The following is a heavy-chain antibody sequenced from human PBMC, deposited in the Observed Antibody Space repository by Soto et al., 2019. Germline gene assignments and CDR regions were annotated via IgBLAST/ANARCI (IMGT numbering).Heavy chain of an antibody. D-gene: IGHD2-2*01. V-gene: IGHV3-11*05. CDR2: ISSSSSYT. J-gene: IGHJ6*02. CDR3: AREYCSSTSCLPYYYYGMDV. Sequence: PGGSLRLSCAASGFTFSDYYMSWIRQAPGKVLECVSYISSSSSYTNYADSVKGRFTISRDNAKNSLYLQMNSLRAEDTAVYYCAREYCSSTSCLPYYYYGMDVWGQGTTVTVSS. CDR1: GFTFSDYY.